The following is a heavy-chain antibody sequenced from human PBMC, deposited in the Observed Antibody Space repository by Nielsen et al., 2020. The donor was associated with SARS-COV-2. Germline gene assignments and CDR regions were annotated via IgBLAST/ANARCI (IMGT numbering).Heavy chain of an antibody. J-gene: IGHJ6*02. CDR3: ARVGARTIFGVVIADYGMDV. CDR2: IGTAGDT. CDR1: GFTFSSYD. V-gene: IGHV3-13*04. D-gene: IGHD3-3*01. Sequence: GESLKISCAASGFTFSSYDMHWVRQATGKGLEWVSAIGTAGDTYYPDSVKGRFTISRDNSKNTLHLQMNRLRAQDTAVYFCARVGARTIFGVVIADYGMDVWGQGTTVTVSS.